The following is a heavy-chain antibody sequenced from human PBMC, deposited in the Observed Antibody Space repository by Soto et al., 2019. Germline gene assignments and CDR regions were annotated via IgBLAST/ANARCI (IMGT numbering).Heavy chain of an antibody. CDR2: ISYDGTNK. CDR1: GFTFSSYA. CDR3: ARAGRTNFDY. J-gene: IGHJ4*02. Sequence: GGSLRLSCAASGFTFSSYALHWVRQAPGKGLEWVAVISYDGTNKYYADSVKGRFTISRDNSKNTLYLQMNSLRAEDTAVYYCARAGRTNFDYWGQGTLVTVSS. D-gene: IGHD1-1*01. V-gene: IGHV3-30-3*01.